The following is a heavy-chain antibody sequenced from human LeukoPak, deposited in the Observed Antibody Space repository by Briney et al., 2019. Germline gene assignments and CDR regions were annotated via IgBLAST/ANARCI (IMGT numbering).Heavy chain of an antibody. J-gene: IGHJ6*03. CDR2: ISGSGGST. CDR1: GFTFSDYA. Sequence: PGGSLRLSCAPSGFTFSDYAMSWVRQAPGKGLDWVSTISGSGGSTDYADFVKGRFTISRDNSKNTLYLQMNSLRAEDTAVYYCAKPFMVGATGYYYYYMDVWGEGTTVTVSS. D-gene: IGHD1-26*01. V-gene: IGHV3-23*01. CDR3: AKPFMVGATGYYYYYMDV.